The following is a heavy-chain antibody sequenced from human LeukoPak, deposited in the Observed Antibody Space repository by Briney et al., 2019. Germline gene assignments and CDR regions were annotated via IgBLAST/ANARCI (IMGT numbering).Heavy chain of an antibody. CDR1: GFTVSSNY. V-gene: IGHV3-66*01. CDR2: IYSGGST. Sequence: PGGSLRLSCAASGFTVSSNYMSWVRQAPGQGLEWVSVIYSGGSTYYADSVKGRFTISRDNSKNTLYLQMNSLRAEDTAVYYCARGSRLRGYYFDYWGQGTLVTVSS. CDR3: ARGSRLRGYYFDY. D-gene: IGHD3-16*01. J-gene: IGHJ4*02.